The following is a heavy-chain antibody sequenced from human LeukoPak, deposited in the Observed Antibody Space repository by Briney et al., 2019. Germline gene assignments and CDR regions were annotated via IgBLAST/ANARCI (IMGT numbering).Heavy chain of an antibody. D-gene: IGHD3-22*01. V-gene: IGHV1-8*01. CDR3: AVGDYYYDTRFDY. Sequence: GASVKVSCKASGYTFTSYDINWVRQATGQGLEWMGWMNPKSGNTGYAQKFQGRVTMTRSTSMSTAYMELSSLRSEDMAVYYCAVGDYYYDTRFDYWGQGTLVTVSS. CDR2: MNPKSGNT. CDR1: GYTFTSYD. J-gene: IGHJ4*02.